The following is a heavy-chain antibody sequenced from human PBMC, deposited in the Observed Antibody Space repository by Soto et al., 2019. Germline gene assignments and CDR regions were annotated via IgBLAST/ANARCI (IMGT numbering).Heavy chain of an antibody. V-gene: IGHV3-48*02. D-gene: IGHD2-21*01. Sequence: GGSLRLSFVASGFTFSRFSMNWVRQALGKGLEWLSYISTTGNTIFYADSVKGRFTISRDNANNSLSLQMNSLRDEDTAVYYCARGNFEVVVSSSRWFGPWGQGTLVTVSS. J-gene: IGHJ5*02. CDR1: GFTFSRFS. CDR3: ARGNFEVVVSSSRWFGP. CDR2: ISTTGNTI.